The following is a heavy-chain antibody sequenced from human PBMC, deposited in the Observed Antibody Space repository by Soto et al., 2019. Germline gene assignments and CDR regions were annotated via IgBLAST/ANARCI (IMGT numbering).Heavy chain of an antibody. V-gene: IGHV5-51*01. CDR3: ARHLRWNYFDY. J-gene: IGHJ4*02. D-gene: IGHD2-15*01. CDR2: IFPADSDT. CDR1: GYTFSSSW. Sequence: PGESLKISCQGSGYTFSSSWIGWVRQTPGKGLEWMGIIFPADSDTRYSPSFQGQVTISADKSISTAYLQWSSLKASDTAMYYCARHLRWNYFDYWGQGTLVTVS.